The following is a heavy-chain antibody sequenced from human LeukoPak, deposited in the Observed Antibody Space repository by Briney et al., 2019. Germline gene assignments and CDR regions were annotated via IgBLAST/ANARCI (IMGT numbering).Heavy chain of an antibody. CDR2: IIPIFGIA. D-gene: IGHD3-10*01. V-gene: IGHV1-69*04. CDR3: ARVDYGSQWGYGMDV. Sequence: SVKVSCKASGGTFSSYAISWVRQAPGQGLEWMGRIIPIFGIANYAQKFQGRVTITADKSTSTAYMELSSLRSEDTAVYYCARVDYGSQWGYGMDVWGQGTTVTVSS. CDR1: GGTFSSYA. J-gene: IGHJ6*02.